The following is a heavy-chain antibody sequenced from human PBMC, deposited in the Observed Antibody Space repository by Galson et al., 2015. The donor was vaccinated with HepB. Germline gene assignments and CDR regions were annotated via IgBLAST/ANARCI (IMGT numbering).Heavy chain of an antibody. Sequence: SLRLSCAASAFTFSNAWMSWVRQAPGKGLEYIGRIKSKADGGTTEYAAPVKGRFTISRDDSQNTLYLQMNNLNTENTAVYYCTREWNSIQYWGQGALVTVSS. J-gene: IGHJ4*02. D-gene: IGHD1-7*01. CDR3: TREWNSIQY. V-gene: IGHV3-15*01. CDR2: IKSKADGGTT. CDR1: AFTFSNAW.